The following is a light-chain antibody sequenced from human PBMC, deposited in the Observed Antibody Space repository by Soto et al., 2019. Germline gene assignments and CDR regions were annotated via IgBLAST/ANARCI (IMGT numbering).Light chain of an antibody. J-gene: IGLJ1*01. CDR2: EVS. CDR3: CSYAGSSTFYV. Sequence: QSVLTQPASVSGSPGQSITISCTGTSSDVGSYNLVSWYQHHPGKAPKLMIYEVSKRPSGVSNRFSGSKSGNTASLTISGLQAEDEADYYCCSYAGSSTFYVFGTGTKLTVL. V-gene: IGLV2-23*02. CDR1: SSDVGSYNL.